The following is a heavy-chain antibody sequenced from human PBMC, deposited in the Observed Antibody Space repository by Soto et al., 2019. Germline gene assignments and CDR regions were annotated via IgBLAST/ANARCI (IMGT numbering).Heavy chain of an antibody. CDR2: ISSSSSYT. V-gene: IGHV3-11*05. CDR1: EFTFSDYY. Sequence: PGGSLRLSCAASEFTFSDYYMSWIRQAPWKGLEWVSYISSSSSYTNYADSVKGRFTISRDNAKNSLYLQMNSLRAEDTAVYYCARVSLECSSTSCYPHCYGMDVWGQGTTVTVSS. D-gene: IGHD2-2*01. CDR3: ARVSLECSSTSCYPHCYGMDV. J-gene: IGHJ6*02.